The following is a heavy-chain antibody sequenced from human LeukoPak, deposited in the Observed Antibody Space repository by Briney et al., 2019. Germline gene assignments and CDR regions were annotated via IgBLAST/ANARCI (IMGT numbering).Heavy chain of an antibody. CDR1: GFTFTDYL. CDR3: AKGGYYDLDAFDI. CDR2: IKADGSEK. J-gene: IGHJ3*02. D-gene: IGHD1-26*01. Sequence: GGSLRLSCAASGFTFTDYLMTWVRQAPGKGLEWVADIKADGSEKYYVDSVKGRFTILRDNAKNSLYLQMNSLRAEDTALYYCAKGGYYDLDAFDIWGQGTMVTVSS. V-gene: IGHV3-7*03.